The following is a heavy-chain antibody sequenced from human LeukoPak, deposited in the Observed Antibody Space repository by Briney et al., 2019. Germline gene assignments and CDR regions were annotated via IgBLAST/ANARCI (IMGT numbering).Heavy chain of an antibody. J-gene: IGHJ4*02. CDR2: ISDSGGKT. D-gene: IGHD6-13*01. Sequence: GGSLRLSCAAPGFTFRNSAMSWVRQAPGKGPEWVSAISDSGGKTYYSDSVKGRFTISRDNSKNTLYLQMNSLRRDDTAVYYCAKDRLVHDSWGQGTLVTVSS. CDR3: AKDRLVHDS. V-gene: IGHV3-23*01. CDR1: GFTFRNSA.